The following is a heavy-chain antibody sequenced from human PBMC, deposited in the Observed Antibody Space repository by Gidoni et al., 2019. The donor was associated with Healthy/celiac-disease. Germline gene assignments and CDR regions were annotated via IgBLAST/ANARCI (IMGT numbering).Heavy chain of an antibody. D-gene: IGHD5-12*01. CDR2: LYYSGST. V-gene: IGHV4-59*01. CDR1: GGSISSYY. CDR3: ASVDGYNTPTGVVLSAFDI. J-gene: IGHJ3*02. Sequence: QVQLQESGPGLVTPSETLSLTCTVSGGSISSYYWSWIRQPPGKGLEWIGYLYYSGSTNYNPSRKSRVTISVDTSKNQFSLKLSSVTAADTAVYYCASVDGYNTPTGVVLSAFDIWGQGTMVTVSS.